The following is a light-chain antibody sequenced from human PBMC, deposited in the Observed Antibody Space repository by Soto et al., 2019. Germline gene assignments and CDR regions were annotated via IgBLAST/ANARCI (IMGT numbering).Light chain of an antibody. CDR2: AAS. J-gene: IGKJ2*01. CDR3: QQYCSSPPYT. Sequence: EIVLTQSPATLSLSPGERATLSCGASQGVSSSYLAWYQQKPGLAPRLLIYAASSRATGIPDRCSGGGAGTDFTLTISRLEPEDFAVYYCQQYCSSPPYTFGQGTKLEIK. V-gene: IGKV3D-20*01. CDR1: QGVSSSY.